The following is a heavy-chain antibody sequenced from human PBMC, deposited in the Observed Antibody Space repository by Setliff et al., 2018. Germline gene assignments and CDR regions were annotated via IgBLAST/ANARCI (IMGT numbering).Heavy chain of an antibody. J-gene: IGHJ4*02. CDR3: ARDFGGWNLYYFDF. Sequence: GGSLRLSCAASGFTFRGYWMSWVRQAPGKGLEWVANINKDGSIKYYLDAVRGRFTISRDNAENSLTLQMNSLRVEDTAVYYCARDFGGWNLYYFDFRGQGTLVTVSS. CDR1: GFTFRGYW. V-gene: IGHV3-7*01. D-gene: IGHD6-19*01. CDR2: INKDGSIK.